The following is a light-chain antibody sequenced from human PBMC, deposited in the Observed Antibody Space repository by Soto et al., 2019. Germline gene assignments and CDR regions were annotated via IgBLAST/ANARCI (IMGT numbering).Light chain of an antibody. V-gene: IGKV3-11*01. CDR2: DAS. J-gene: IGKJ5*01. Sequence: EVVLTQSPATLSLSPGERATLSCRANQSVSSYLLWYQQKPGQAPRLLIYDASNRATGIPARFSGSGSETDFTLTISSLEPEDFAVYYCQHRMNWPLTFGQGTRLEIK. CDR1: QSVSSY. CDR3: QHRMNWPLT.